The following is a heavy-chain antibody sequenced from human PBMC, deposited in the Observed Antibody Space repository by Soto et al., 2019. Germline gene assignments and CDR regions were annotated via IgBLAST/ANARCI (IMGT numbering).Heavy chain of an antibody. CDR3: TSTFGYYDFWSG. CDR1: GFTFSGSA. J-gene: IGHJ4*02. CDR2: IRSKANSYAT. Sequence: GGSLRLSCAASGFTFSGSAMHWVHQASGKGLEWVGRIRSKANSYATAYAASVKGRFTISRDDSKNTAYLQMNSLKTEDTAVYYCTSTFGYYDFWSGWGQGTLVTVSS. V-gene: IGHV3-73*01. D-gene: IGHD3-3*01.